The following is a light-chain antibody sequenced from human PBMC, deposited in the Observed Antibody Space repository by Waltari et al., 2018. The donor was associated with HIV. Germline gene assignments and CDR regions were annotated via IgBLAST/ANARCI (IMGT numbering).Light chain of an antibody. V-gene: IGKV3-15*01. J-gene: IGKJ4*01. CDR2: GAS. CDR3: QQYDKWPLT. CDR1: RNVNNN. Sequence: EIVMTQSPATMSVSPGERVTLSCRASRNVNNNLAWYQQKPGQAPRLLIYGASTRATGLPARFSGSGSGTEFTLTISSLQSEDFAVYYCQQYDKWPLTFGGGTKVEI.